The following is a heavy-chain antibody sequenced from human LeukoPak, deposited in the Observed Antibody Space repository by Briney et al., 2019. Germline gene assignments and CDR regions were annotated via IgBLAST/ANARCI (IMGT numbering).Heavy chain of an antibody. V-gene: IGHV3-23*01. CDR1: GFTFSSYA. Sequence: GGSLRLSCAASGFTFSSYAMSWVRQAPGKGLEWVSAISGSGGSTYYADSVKGRFTISRDNSKNTLYPQMNSLRAEDTAVYYCAKEGYGDERPRYYFDYWGQGTLVTVSS. J-gene: IGHJ4*02. CDR2: ISGSGGST. CDR3: AKEGYGDERPRYYFDY. D-gene: IGHD4-17*01.